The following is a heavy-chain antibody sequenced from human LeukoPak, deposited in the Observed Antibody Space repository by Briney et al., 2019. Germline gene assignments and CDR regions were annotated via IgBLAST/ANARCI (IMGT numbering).Heavy chain of an antibody. Sequence: ASVKVSCKVSGYTLTELSMHWVRQATGQGLEWMGWMNPNSGNTGYAQKFQGRVTMTRNTSISTAYMELSSLRSEDTAVYYCARFGIRSTWGQGTLVTVSS. V-gene: IGHV1-8*01. D-gene: IGHD3-3*01. CDR1: GYTLTELS. CDR3: ARFGIRST. CDR2: MNPNSGNT. J-gene: IGHJ4*02.